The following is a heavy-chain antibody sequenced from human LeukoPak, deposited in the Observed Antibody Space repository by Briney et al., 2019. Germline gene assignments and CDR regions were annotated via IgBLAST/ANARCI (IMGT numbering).Heavy chain of an antibody. D-gene: IGHD2-2*02. CDR3: ARAGVGVYCSSTSCYTGVDY. CDR2: IIPIFGTA. Sequence: SVKVSCKASGRTFSSYAISWVRQAPGQGLEWMGGIIPIFGTANYAQKFQGRVTITADESTSTAYMELSSLRSEDTAVYYCARAGVGVYCSSTSCYTGVDYWGQGTLVTVSS. J-gene: IGHJ4*02. V-gene: IGHV1-69*13. CDR1: GRTFSSYA.